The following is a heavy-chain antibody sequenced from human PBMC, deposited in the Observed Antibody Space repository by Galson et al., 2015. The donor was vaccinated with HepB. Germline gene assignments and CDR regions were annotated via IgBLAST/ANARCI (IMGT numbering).Heavy chain of an antibody. CDR1: GFTFSSYA. J-gene: IGHJ3*02. CDR3: AKEATMIVVALPGDAFDI. V-gene: IGHV3-23*01. CDR2: ISGSGGST. D-gene: IGHD3-22*01. Sequence: SLRLSCAASGFTFSSYAMSWVRQAPGKGLEWVSAISGSGGSTYYADSVKGRFTISRDNSKNTLYLQMNSLRAEDTAVYYCAKEATMIVVALPGDAFDIWGQGTMVTVSS.